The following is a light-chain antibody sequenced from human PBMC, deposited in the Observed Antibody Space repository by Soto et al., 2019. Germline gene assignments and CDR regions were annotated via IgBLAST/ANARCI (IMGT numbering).Light chain of an antibody. CDR3: QQYGTAPFT. V-gene: IGKV3-20*01. CDR2: GIS. CDR1: QSLTDGF. J-gene: IGKJ2*01. Sequence: EIVLTQSAGTLSLSPGERATLSCRASQSLTDGFLAWYQQKHGQALRLLIYGISNRATGIPDRFSGDGSGTDFTLTTSRLEPEDSAVYYCQQYGTAPFTCGQGTKVEIK.